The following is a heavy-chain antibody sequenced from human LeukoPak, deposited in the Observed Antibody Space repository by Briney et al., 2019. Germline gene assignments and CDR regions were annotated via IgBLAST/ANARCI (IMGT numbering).Heavy chain of an antibody. CDR1: GFTFSNYA. CDR3: AGKTTATTKHFQH. CDR2: IGGGNT. Sequence: QPWGSLRLSCAASGFTFSNYAMSWVRQAPGKGLEWVSTIGGGNTYYADSVRGRFTISRDNSKNTLYLQMNSLRAEDTAIYYCAGKTTATTKHFQHWGQATLVTVSS. J-gene: IGHJ1*01. D-gene: IGHD4-17*01. V-gene: IGHV3-23*01.